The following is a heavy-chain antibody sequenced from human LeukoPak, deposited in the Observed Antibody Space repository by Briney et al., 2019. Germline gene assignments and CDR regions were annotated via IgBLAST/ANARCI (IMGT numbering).Heavy chain of an antibody. CDR3: ARVDWTFDF. CDR2: VYRTGIT. Sequence: SETLSLTCSVSGYPIIGGYHWGWIRRPPGKGLEWIGSVYRTGITYYNPSLKGRVAISVDTSKNQFSLELSSVTAADTALYFCARVDWTFDFWGQGTLVTVSS. V-gene: IGHV4-38-2*02. CDR1: GYPIIGGYH. D-gene: IGHD3-9*01. J-gene: IGHJ4*02.